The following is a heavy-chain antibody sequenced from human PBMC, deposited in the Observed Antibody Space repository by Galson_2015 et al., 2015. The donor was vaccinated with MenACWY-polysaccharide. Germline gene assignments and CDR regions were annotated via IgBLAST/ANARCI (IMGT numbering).Heavy chain of an antibody. CDR2: ITDSGSST. Sequence: SLRLSCAVSGFTFSSYVMSWVRHAPGRGLEWVSSITDSGSSTYYVDSVKGRFTISRDNSKNTLFLQMNSLRADDTAVYYCAKGGREVDNWLDPWGQGALVTVSS. CDR1: GFTFSSYV. J-gene: IGHJ5*02. D-gene: IGHD1-26*01. CDR3: AKGGREVDNWLDP. V-gene: IGHV3-23*01.